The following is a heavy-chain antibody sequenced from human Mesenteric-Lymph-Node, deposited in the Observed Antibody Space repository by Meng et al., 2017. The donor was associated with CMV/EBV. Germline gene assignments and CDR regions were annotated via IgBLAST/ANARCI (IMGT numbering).Heavy chain of an antibody. CDR1: GFTLSTYW. V-gene: IGHV3-7*01. D-gene: IGHD1-26*01. CDR3: ARGGQVGATFGLDY. CDR2: IEQFGSEK. J-gene: IGHJ4*02. Sequence: GESLKISCAASGFTLSTYWMTWVRQAPGKGLQWVANIEQFGSEKNYVDSVKGRFTISRDYAKNSLYLQMNSLRAEDTAVYYCARGGQVGATFGLDYWGQGTLVTVCS.